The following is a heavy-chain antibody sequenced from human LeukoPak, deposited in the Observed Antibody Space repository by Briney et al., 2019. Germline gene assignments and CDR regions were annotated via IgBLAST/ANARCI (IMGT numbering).Heavy chain of an antibody. D-gene: IGHD3-10*01. CDR1: GGSISSSSYY. J-gene: IGHJ4*02. Sequence: PSETLSLTCTVSGGSISSSSYYWGWIRQPPGKGLEWIGSIYYSGSTYYNPSLKSRVTISVDTSKNQFSLKLSPVTAADTAVYYCARGRRSVGYFGGLFVANGELLIVYWGQGTLVTVSS. CDR2: IYYSGST. CDR3: ARGRRSVGYFGGLFVANGELLIVY. V-gene: IGHV4-39*01.